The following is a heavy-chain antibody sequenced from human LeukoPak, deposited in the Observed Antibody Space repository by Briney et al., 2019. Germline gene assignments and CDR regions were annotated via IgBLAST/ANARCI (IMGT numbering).Heavy chain of an antibody. Sequence: SETLSLTCAVSGGSISSSNWWSWVRQPPGKGLEWIGEIYHSGSTNYNPSLKSRVTMSVDTSKNQFSLKLSSVTAADTAVYYCARDYSYCSSTSCYLWFDPWGQGTLVTVSS. V-gene: IGHV4-4*02. CDR2: IYHSGST. CDR1: GGSISSSNW. D-gene: IGHD2-2*01. J-gene: IGHJ5*02. CDR3: ARDYSYCSSTSCYLWFDP.